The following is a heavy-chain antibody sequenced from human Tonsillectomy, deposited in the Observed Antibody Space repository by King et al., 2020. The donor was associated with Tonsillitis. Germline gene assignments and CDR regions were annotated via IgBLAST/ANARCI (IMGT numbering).Heavy chain of an antibody. CDR2: IYTSGST. CDR3: ATERTVQLWLPFNPLVY. J-gene: IGHJ4*02. D-gene: IGHD5-18*01. Sequence: QVQLQESGPGLVKPSETLSLTCTVSGDSMNNYYWSWIRPPAGKGLEWIGRIYTSGSTNYNPSLKSRVTMSVDTSKNQFSLKLNSVTAADTAVYYCATERTVQLWLPFNPLVYCGQGTLVTVSS. V-gene: IGHV4-4*07. CDR1: GDSMNNYY.